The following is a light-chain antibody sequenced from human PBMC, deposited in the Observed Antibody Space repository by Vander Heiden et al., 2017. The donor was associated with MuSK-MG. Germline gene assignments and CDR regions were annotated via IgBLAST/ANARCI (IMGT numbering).Light chain of an antibody. CDR3: QQDNDWPLT. CDR2: GAS. CDR1: QSVSSN. Sequence: EKVMTQSPAILSVSPGERATLSCRASQSVSSNLAWYQQKPGQAPRLLMYGASTRATGIPARFSGSGSGTEFTLTISSLQSEDFAVYYCQQDNDWPLTFGGGTKLEIK. V-gene: IGKV3-15*01. J-gene: IGKJ4*01.